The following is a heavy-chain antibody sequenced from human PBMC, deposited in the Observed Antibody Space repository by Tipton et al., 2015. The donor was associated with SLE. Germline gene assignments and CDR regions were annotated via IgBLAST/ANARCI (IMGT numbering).Heavy chain of an antibody. Sequence: TLSLTCSVSGFSISSSHYWGWIRQPPGKGLEWLGFVYHSGTTGYNPSLSNRLTLSLDTSRNHSSLKLTSVTAADTAIYYCASLGRIQDYWGQGTLVTVSS. V-gene: IGHV4-28*01. J-gene: IGHJ4*02. D-gene: IGHD1-26*01. CDR3: ASLGRIQDY. CDR1: GFSISSSHY. CDR2: VYHSGTT.